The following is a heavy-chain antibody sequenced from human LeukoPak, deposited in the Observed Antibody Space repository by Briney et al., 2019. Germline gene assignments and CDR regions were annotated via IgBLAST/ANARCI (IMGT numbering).Heavy chain of an antibody. J-gene: IGHJ5*02. CDR2: INLGDSDT. CDR3: ARRPYSGSPNWFDP. D-gene: IGHD1-26*01. V-gene: IGHV5-51*01. Sequence: GESLKISCEVSGHRFTNHWIGWVRQMPGKGLEWMGIINLGDSDTKYSPSFQGQVTISLDKSISTAYLQWRSPKASDTAMYYCARRPYSGSPNWFDPWGQGTLVTVSS. CDR1: GHRFTNHW.